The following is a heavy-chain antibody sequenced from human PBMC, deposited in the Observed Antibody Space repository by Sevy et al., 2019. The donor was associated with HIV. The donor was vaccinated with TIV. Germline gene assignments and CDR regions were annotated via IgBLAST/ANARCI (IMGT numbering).Heavy chain of an antibody. CDR2: IKEDGSTK. V-gene: IGHV3-7*01. CDR3: ARDSPGYCGYNY. J-gene: IGHJ4*02. CDR1: RFTFNTYW. D-gene: IGHD2-21*01. Sequence: GGSLRLSCAASRFTFNTYWMSWVRQAPGKGLEWVGNIKEDGSTKYYADSVKGRFTISRDNAKNSLYLQMNSLRVEDTAVYYCARDSPGYCGYNYWGQGTLVTVSS.